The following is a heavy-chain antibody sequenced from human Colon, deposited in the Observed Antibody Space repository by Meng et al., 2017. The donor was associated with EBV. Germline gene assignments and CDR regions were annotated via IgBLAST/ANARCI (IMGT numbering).Heavy chain of an antibody. V-gene: IGHV4-39*07. CDR1: GDSISTNGYY. Sequence: QLQLQESGPGLLKPSEXLSLMGSVSGDSISTNGYYWGWIRQSPGKGLEWIGSIFYSGNTYFNPSLKNRVTISVDTSKNQFSLKLSSVTAADTAIYYCARERGGVTRDFDSWGQGALVTVSS. CDR2: IFYSGNT. CDR3: ARERGGVTRDFDS. J-gene: IGHJ4*02. D-gene: IGHD3-16*01.